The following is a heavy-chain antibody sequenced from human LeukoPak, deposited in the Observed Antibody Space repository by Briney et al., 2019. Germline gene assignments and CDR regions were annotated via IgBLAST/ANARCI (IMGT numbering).Heavy chain of an antibody. CDR1: GGSIRSYY. CDR2: IYYSAST. J-gene: IGHJ3*02. CDR3: AREVDAFDI. Sequence: SETLSLTCTVSGGSIRSYYWSWIRQSPGEGLEWIGYIYYSASTSYNPSLKSRVTISVDTSKNQFSLMLSSATAADTAVYYCAREVDAFDIWGQGTMVTVSS. V-gene: IGHV4-59*01.